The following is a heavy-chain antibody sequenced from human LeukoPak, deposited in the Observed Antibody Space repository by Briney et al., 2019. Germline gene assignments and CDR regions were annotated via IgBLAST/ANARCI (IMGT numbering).Heavy chain of an antibody. D-gene: IGHD1-26*01. CDR3: TTEYSGSFSN. CDR2: FKSKTNGGTT. V-gene: IGHV3-15*01. J-gene: IGHJ4*02. CDR1: GFTVSDAW. Sequence: GGSLRLSRAASGFTVSDAWMNWVRQVPGKGLEWIGLFKSKTNGGTTDYAAPVKGRFTMSRDDSKNTLYLQMNSLKTEDTAMYYCTTEYSGSFSNWGQGILVTVSS.